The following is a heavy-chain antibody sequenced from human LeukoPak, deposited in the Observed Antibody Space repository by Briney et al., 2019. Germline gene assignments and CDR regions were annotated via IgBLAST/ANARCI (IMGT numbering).Heavy chain of an antibody. D-gene: IGHD3-22*01. Sequence: GGSLRLSCAASGFTFSDYYMSWIHQAPGKGLEWVSYISSSGSTIYYADSVKGRFTISRDNAKNSLYLQMNSLRAEDTAVYYCVRTIVVVNYFDYWGQGTLVTVSS. CDR1: GFTFSDYY. V-gene: IGHV3-11*01. CDR2: ISSSGSTI. J-gene: IGHJ4*02. CDR3: VRTIVVVNYFDY.